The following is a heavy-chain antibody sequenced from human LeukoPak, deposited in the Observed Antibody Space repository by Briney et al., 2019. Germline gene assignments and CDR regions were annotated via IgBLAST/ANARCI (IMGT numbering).Heavy chain of an antibody. Sequence: GGSLRLSCAASGFTFSSYAMSWVRQAPGKGLEWVSAIRGSGGSTYYADSVKGRFTISRDNSKNTLYLQMNSLRAEDTAVYYCAKGWMDYYDSSGYYYAPFDYWGQGTLVTVSS. CDR2: IRGSGGST. CDR3: AKGWMDYYDSSGYYYAPFDY. CDR1: GFTFSSYA. J-gene: IGHJ4*02. D-gene: IGHD3-22*01. V-gene: IGHV3-23*01.